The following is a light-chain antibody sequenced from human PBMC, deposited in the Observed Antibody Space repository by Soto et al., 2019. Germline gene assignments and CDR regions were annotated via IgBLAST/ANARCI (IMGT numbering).Light chain of an antibody. CDR2: SAS. J-gene: IGKJ1*01. CDR1: QGIANY. CDR3: QKSDSTPWT. Sequence: DIQMTQSPSTLSASVGDRVTITCRASQGIANYLAWYQQKPGKAPKLLVYSASNLQSGVPSRFSGSGSGTNFTLTISDLQPEDFTTYYCQKSDSTPWTFGQGTKV. V-gene: IGKV1-39*01.